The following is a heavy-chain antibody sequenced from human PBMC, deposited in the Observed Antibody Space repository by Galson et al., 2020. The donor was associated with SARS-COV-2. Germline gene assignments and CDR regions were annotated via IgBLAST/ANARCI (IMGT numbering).Heavy chain of an antibody. CDR3: ARDASGWYLDY. CDR1: GFTFSSYG. D-gene: IGHD6-19*01. J-gene: IGHJ4*02. CDR2: ISYDGSNT. Sequence: GESLKISCAASGFTFSSYGMHWVRQAPGKGLEWVAVISYDGSNTYYADSVKGRFTISRDNSKNTLYLQMNSLRAEDTAVYYCARDASGWYLDYWGQGTLVTVSS. V-gene: IGHV3-30*03.